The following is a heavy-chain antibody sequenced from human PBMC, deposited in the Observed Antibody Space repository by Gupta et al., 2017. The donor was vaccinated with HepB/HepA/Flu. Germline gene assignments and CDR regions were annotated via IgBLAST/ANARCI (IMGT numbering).Heavy chain of an antibody. D-gene: IGHD1-1*01. Sequence: QVQMQESGPGLVKPSETLSLTGSVSGDSIINSYWNWIRQPPGGGLEWIGYIYYTGSTSYNPSLKSRVTMAVDTSKNQFSLKLNSVTAADTAVYYCARDGNWNDGGVTFDYWGQGTLVTVSS. CDR2: IYYTGST. CDR3: ARDGNWNDGGVTFDY. V-gene: IGHV4-59*01. J-gene: IGHJ4*02. CDR1: GDSIINSY.